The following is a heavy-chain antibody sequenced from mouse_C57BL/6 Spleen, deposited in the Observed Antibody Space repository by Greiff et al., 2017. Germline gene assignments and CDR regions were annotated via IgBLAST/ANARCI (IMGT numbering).Heavy chain of an antibody. Sequence: VQLQQSGAELVRPGASVKLSCTASGFNIKDYYMHWVKQRPEQGLEWIGRIDPEDGDTEYAPKFQGKATMTADTSSNTAYLQLSSLTSEDTAVYYYTTYYGSSSAWFAYWGQGTLVTVSA. D-gene: IGHD1-1*01. CDR1: GFNIKDYY. J-gene: IGHJ3*01. V-gene: IGHV14-1*01. CDR3: TTYYGSSSAWFAY. CDR2: IDPEDGDT.